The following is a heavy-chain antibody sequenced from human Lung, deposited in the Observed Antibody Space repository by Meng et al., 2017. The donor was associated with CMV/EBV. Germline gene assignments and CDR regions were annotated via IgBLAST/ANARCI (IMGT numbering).Heavy chain of an antibody. V-gene: IGHV3-7*01. D-gene: IGHD7-27*01. CDR2: IKQDESEK. Sequence: GGSLRLXCAASGFTFSSYWMSWVRQAPGKGLEWVANIKQDESEKYYVDSVKGRFTISRDNAKNSLYLQLNTLRADDTAVYYCARLPQTITRDYWGYQFDYXGQGXLVTVSS. J-gene: IGHJ4*02. CDR3: ARLPQTITRDYWGYQFDY. CDR1: GFTFSSYW.